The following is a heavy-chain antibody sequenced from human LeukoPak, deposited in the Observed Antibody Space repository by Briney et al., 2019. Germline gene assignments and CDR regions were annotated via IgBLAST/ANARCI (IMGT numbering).Heavy chain of an antibody. V-gene: IGHV1-18*01. CDR1: GYTFTSYG. CDR3: ARDPGYYDSSGSPSYYLDY. Sequence: ASVKVSCKASGYTFTSYGISWVRQAPGQGLEWMGWISAYNGNTNYAQKLQGRVTMTTDTSTSTAYMELRSLRSDDTAVYYCARDPGYYDSSGSPSYYLDYWGQGTLVTVSS. CDR2: ISAYNGNT. D-gene: IGHD3-22*01. J-gene: IGHJ4*02.